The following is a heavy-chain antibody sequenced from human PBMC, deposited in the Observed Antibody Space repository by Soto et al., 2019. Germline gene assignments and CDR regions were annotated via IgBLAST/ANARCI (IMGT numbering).Heavy chain of an antibody. CDR1: GDSFNDNY. D-gene: IGHD5-12*01. V-gene: IGHV1-2*02. Sequence: GASVKVSCKTSGDSFNDNYIHWVRQAPGQGLEWMGWINPNGGGTKYAQKFQGRVTVTRDTSIRTVYMELSSLRSDDTAVYYCARESGGATATLDYYYFYMDVWGKGTTVTVSS. CDR3: ARESGGATATLDYYYFYMDV. CDR2: INPNGGGT. J-gene: IGHJ6*03.